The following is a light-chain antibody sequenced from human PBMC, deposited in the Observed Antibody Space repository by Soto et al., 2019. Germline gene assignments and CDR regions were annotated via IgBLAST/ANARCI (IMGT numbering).Light chain of an antibody. CDR2: DVS. CDR3: SSYTSSSIVV. Sequence: QSVLTQPASVSGSPGQSIAISCTGTSNDVGGYNYVSWYQQHPGKAPKLMIYDVSARPSGVSNRFSGSKSDNTASLTISGLQAEDEADYYCSSYTSSSIVVFGGGTKLTVL. J-gene: IGLJ2*01. V-gene: IGLV2-14*01. CDR1: SNDVGGYNY.